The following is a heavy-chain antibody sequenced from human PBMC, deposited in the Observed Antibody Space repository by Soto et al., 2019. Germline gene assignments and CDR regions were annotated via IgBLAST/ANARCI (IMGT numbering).Heavy chain of an antibody. CDR1: GFTFSRYG. V-gene: IGHV3-21*06. D-gene: IGHD6-13*01. Sequence: GGSLRLSCAASGFTFSRYGMNWVRQAPGKGLELVSSISGLSSFIYYADSVKGRFTVSRDNAKNSLFVQMNSLTAEDTAVYYCATSLETSSWQNRFYFGMYVWGQGXTVTVSS. J-gene: IGHJ6*02. CDR2: ISGLSSFI. CDR3: ATSLETSSWQNRFYFGMYV.